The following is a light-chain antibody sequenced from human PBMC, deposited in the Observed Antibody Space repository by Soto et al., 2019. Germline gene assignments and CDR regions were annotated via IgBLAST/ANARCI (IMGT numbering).Light chain of an antibody. CDR3: PQYGSSPLAT. CDR2: GAS. J-gene: IGKJ2*01. Sequence: EIVLTQSPGTLSLSPGERATLSCRASQNVISDYLAWYQQRPGQAPRLLIYGASSRATGIPDRFSGSGSGTDFTLTISRLEAEDVAVYYCPQYGSSPLATCGQGTKLEIK. V-gene: IGKV3-20*01. CDR1: QNVISDY.